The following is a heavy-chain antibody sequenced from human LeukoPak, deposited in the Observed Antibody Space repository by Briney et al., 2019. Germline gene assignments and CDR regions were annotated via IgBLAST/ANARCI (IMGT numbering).Heavy chain of an antibody. CDR2: INYSGNT. CDR3: TRHKQVVGSSEIDY. CDR1: RGSISISGYW. Sequence: SETLSLTCTVSRGSISISGYWGGSIRQTPGKGLEWIGIINYSGNTYYNPSLKSRVTMSVDTSKNQFSVKLSSVTAADTAMYYCTRHKQVVGSSEIDYWGQGMLVTVSS. J-gene: IGHJ4*02. V-gene: IGHV4-39*01. D-gene: IGHD1-26*01.